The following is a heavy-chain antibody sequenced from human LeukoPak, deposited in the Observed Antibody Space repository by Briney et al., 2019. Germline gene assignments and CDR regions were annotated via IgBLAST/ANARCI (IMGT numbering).Heavy chain of an antibody. CDR3: AKSGYYDSGDYIDY. V-gene: IGHV3-23*01. CDR2: ISGGGGHI. D-gene: IGHD3-22*01. J-gene: IGHJ4*02. CDR1: GFTFSSYA. Sequence: HPGGSLRLSCAASGFTFSSYAMSWVRQAPDKGLEWVSAISGGGGHIYYADSVKGRFTISRDDSKNTLSLQVNSLRAEDTAVYYCAKSGYYDSGDYIDYWGQGTLVTVSS.